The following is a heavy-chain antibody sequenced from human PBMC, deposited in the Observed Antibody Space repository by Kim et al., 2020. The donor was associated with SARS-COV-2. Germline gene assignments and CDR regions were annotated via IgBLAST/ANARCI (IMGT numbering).Heavy chain of an antibody. Sequence: GGSLRLSCVASGFTFSSYWMNWVRQAPGKGLEWVANMKQDGSEKYYVDSVEGRFTISRDNAKNSLYLQMNSLRAEDTAVYYCARDDGNRVVDYWGQGTLVTVSS. J-gene: IGHJ4*02. CDR2: MKQDGSEK. V-gene: IGHV3-7*01. CDR1: GFTFSSYW. CDR3: ARDDGNRVVDY. D-gene: IGHD1-26*01.